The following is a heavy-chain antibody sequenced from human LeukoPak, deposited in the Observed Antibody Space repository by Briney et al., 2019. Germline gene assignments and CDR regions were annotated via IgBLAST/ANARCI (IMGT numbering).Heavy chain of an antibody. CDR2: IKKDGSEK. CDR3: ARHLSGVAGYTYGRGIDF. V-gene: IGHV3-7*01. CDR1: GFTFSSYW. D-gene: IGHD5-18*01. Sequence: GGSLRLSCAASGFTFSSYWMSWVRQAPGKGLEWVANIKKDGSEKYYGDSLKGRFTISRDDAKNSLYLQMNSLRAEDTAVYYCARHLSGVAGYTYGRGIDFWGQGTLVTVSS. J-gene: IGHJ4*02.